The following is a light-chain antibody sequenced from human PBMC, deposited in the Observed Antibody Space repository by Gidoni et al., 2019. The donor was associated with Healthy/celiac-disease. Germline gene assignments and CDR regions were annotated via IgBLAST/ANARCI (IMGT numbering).Light chain of an antibody. CDR1: QSFSSY. CDR3: QQRSNWPLT. J-gene: IGKJ4*01. Sequence: LIFTQSPATLSLSPGERATLSCRASQSFSSYLAWYQQKPGKAPRLLIYDASNRATGLPARFSGSGSGTDFTLTISSLEPEDFAVYYCQQRSNWPLTFGGGTKVEIK. CDR2: DAS. V-gene: IGKV3-11*01.